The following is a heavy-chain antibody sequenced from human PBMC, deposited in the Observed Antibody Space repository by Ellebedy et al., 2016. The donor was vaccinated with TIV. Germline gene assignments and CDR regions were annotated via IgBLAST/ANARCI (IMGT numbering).Heavy chain of an antibody. V-gene: IGHV3-23*01. CDR1: GISLRSYA. CDR2: IGGTGGTT. J-gene: IGHJ4*02. CDR3: AKDWYSASYLFFDY. D-gene: IGHD1-26*01. Sequence: PGGSLRLSCAASGISLRSYAMSWVRQAPGKGLEWVSTIGGTGGTTYYRESVKGRFTVSRDTSRNTLYLQMNSLRAEDTAIYYCAKDWYSASYLFFDYWGQGTLVTVSS.